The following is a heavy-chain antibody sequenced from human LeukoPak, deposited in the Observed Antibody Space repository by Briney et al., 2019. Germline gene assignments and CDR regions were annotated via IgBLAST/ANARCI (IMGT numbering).Heavy chain of an antibody. D-gene: IGHD3-10*01. CDR3: ARVRGGDYYYYGMDV. CDR1: GYTFTGYY. V-gene: IGHV1-2*04. J-gene: IGHJ6*02. Sequence: ASVKVSCKASGYTFTGYYMHWVRQAPGQGLEWMGWINPNSGGTNYAQKFQGWVTMTRDTSISTAYMELSRLRSDDTAVYYCARVRGGDYYYYGMDVWGQGTTVTVSS. CDR2: INPNSGGT.